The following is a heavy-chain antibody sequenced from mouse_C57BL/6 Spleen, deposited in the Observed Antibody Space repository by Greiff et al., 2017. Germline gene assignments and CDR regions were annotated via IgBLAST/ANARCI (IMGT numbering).Heavy chain of an antibody. CDR2: IYPGDGDT. D-gene: IGHD1-1*01. CDR1: GYAFSSYW. J-gene: IGHJ4*01. Sequence: VMLVESGAELVKPGASVKISCKASGYAFSSYWMNWVKQRPGKGLEWIGQIYPGDGDTNYNGKFKGKATLTADKSSSTAYMQLSSLTSEDSAVYFCASYYGSSYVDYYAMDYWGQGTSVTVSS. V-gene: IGHV1-80*01. CDR3: ASYYGSSYVDYYAMDY.